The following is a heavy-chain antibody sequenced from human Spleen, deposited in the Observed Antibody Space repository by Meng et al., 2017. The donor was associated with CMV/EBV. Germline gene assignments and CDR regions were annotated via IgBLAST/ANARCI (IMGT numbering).Heavy chain of an antibody. CDR2: ISSIDSTI. CDR3: ARGDYGDYANEGIDF. J-gene: IGHJ4*02. Sequence: LSLTCAASGFTFSNYEMNWVRQAPGKGLEWVSYISSIDSTIYDADSVQGRFTISRDNAKNSLYLQMNSLRAEDTAVYYCARGDYGDYANEGIDFWGQGTLVTVSS. CDR1: GFTFSNYE. D-gene: IGHD4-17*01. V-gene: IGHV3-48*03.